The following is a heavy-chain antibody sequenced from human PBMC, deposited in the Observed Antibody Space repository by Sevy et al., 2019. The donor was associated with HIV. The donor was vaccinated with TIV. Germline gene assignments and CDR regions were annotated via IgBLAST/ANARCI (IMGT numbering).Heavy chain of an antibody. CDR3: ARDLPPSATTVAHFDN. CDR2: ISNSGSAL. V-gene: IGHV3-48*03. Sequence: GGSLRLSCAASGFIFSSYEMNWVRQAPGKGLEWISYISNSGSALYYSDSVKGRFTISRDNAKNSLYLQMNSLRVEDTAVYYCARDLPPSATTVAHFDNWGQGTLVTVSS. CDR1: GFIFSSYE. J-gene: IGHJ4*02. D-gene: IGHD4-4*01.